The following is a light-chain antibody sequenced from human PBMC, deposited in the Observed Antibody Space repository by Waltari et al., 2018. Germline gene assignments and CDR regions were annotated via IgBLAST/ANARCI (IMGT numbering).Light chain of an antibody. J-gene: IGLJ2*01. V-gene: IGLV1-40*01. CDR1: SSNIGAGYD. CDR3: QSYDRSHVV. Sequence: QAVLTQPPSVSGAPGQRVTISCTGSSSNIGAGYDVHWYQQFSGTAPTLLIYGNNNRPSGVPDRFSGSKSGTSASLAITGLQAEDEADYYCQSYDRSHVVFGGGTKLTVL. CDR2: GNN.